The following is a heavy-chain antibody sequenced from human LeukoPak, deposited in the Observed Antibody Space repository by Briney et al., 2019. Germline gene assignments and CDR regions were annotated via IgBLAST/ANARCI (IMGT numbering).Heavy chain of an antibody. CDR3: ARTVVVPAAMDDIVATVDWFDP. CDR1: GGSISSGGYY. D-gene: IGHD2-2*01. V-gene: IGHV4-61*08. CDR2: IYYSGST. J-gene: IGHJ5*02. Sequence: SETLSLTCTVSGGSISSGGYYWSWIRQPPGKGLEWIGYIYYSGSTNYNPSLKSRVTISVDTSKNQFSLKLSSVTAADTAVYYCARTVVVPAAMDDIVATVDWFDPWGQGTLVTVSS.